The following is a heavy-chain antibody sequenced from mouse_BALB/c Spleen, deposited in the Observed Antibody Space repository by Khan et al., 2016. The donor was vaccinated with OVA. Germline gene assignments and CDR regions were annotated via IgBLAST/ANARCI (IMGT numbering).Heavy chain of an antibody. D-gene: IGHD2-1*01. J-gene: IGHJ4*01. CDR1: GFSLTGYG. CDR3: ARGYYGKFREAMGY. CDR2: IWGDGTT. V-gene: IGHV2-6-7*01. Sequence: QVRLQQSGPGLVAPSQSLSITCTVSGFSLTGYGVNWVRQPPGKGLEWLGMIWGDGTTNYNSALNSRLSISKDNSKSQVFLKMNSLQTDDTARYYWARGYYGKFREAMGYWGQGTSVTVSS.